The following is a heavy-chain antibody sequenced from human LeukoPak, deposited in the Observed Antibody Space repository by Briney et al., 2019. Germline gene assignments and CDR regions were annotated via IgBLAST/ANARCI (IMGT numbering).Heavy chain of an antibody. CDR1: GGSIRSYY. Sequence: SETLSLTCTVSGGSIRSYYWSWIRQPAGKGLEWIGRIYTSGSTNYNPSLKTRVTMSVDTSKNQFSLKLSSVTAADTAVYYCARSLRADYYYYYMDVWGKGTTVTVSS. CDR3: ARSLRADYYYYYMDV. D-gene: IGHD1-26*01. CDR2: IYTSGST. V-gene: IGHV4-4*07. J-gene: IGHJ6*03.